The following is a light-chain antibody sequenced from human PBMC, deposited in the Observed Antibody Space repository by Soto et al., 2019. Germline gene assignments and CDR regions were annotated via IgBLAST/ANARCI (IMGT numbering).Light chain of an antibody. J-gene: IGKJ2*02. V-gene: IGKV3-20*01. Sequence: EIVLTQSPGTLSLSPGERATLSCRASQSVSSSYLAWYQQKPGQAPRLLIYGASSRATGIPDRFSGSGAGTDFTLTISRLEREDFAVYYCQQYGSSRTFGQGTKLEIK. CDR1: QSVSSSY. CDR3: QQYGSSRT. CDR2: GAS.